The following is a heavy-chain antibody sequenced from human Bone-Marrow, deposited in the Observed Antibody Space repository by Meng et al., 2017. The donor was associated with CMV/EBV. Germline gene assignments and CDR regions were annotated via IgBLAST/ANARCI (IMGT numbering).Heavy chain of an antibody. J-gene: IGHJ5*02. D-gene: IGHD2-2*02. CDR2: INSDGSST. CDR3: ARSYCSSTSCYTRWFDP. Sequence: GGSLRLSCAASGFTFSSYWMHWVRQAPGKGPVWVSRINSDGSSTSYADSVKGRFTIFRDNAKNTLYLQMNSLRAEDTAVYYCARSYCSSTSCYTRWFDPWGQGTLVTVSS. V-gene: IGHV3-74*01. CDR1: GFTFSSYW.